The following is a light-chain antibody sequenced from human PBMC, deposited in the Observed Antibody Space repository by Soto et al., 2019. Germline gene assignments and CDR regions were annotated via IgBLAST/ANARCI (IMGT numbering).Light chain of an antibody. J-gene: IGKJ2*01. CDR1: QSVLYSSNNKNY. V-gene: IGKV4-1*01. Sequence: DIVMTQSPDSLAVSLGERATINCKSSQSVLYSSNNKNYLAWYQQKPGQPPKLLIYWASTRESGVPDRFSGSGSGTDFTLTISSLRAADVAVYYCQQYYSTPPYTFGQGTKLEIK. CDR3: QQYYSTPPYT. CDR2: WAS.